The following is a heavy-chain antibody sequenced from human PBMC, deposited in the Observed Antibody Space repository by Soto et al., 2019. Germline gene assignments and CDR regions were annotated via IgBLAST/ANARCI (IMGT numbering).Heavy chain of an antibody. J-gene: IGHJ6*02. CDR2: IHGSGSI. CDR1: GGSISSGDYY. V-gene: IGHV4-30-4*01. Sequence: QVQLQESGPGLVKPSQTLSLTCTVSGGSISSGDYYWSWIRQPPGQGLEWIGYIHGSGSIYYHPALKGRVTISVDTSKNPFSLKLSSVTAADTAVYYCARAMSEVGMDGWGQGTTVTVSS. CDR3: ARAMSEVGMDG.